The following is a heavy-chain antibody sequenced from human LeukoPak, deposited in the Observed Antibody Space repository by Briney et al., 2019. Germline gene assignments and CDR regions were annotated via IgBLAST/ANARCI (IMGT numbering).Heavy chain of an antibody. Sequence: SETLSLTCTVSGGSISTYYWSWIRQPPGKGLEWIGEINHSGSTNYNPSLKSRVTISVDTSKNQFSLKLSSVTAADTAVYYCARHRRRSYYGSGSYLSSAFDIWGQGTMVTVSS. CDR3: ARHRRRSYYGSGSYLSSAFDI. D-gene: IGHD3-10*01. J-gene: IGHJ3*02. CDR1: GGSISTYY. V-gene: IGHV4-34*01. CDR2: INHSGST.